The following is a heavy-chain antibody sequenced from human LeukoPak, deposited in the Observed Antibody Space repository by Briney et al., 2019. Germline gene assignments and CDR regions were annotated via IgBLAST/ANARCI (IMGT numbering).Heavy chain of an antibody. CDR2: ISAHNGNT. J-gene: IGHJ4*02. CDR3: ATVVGARGGDYFDY. Sequence: ASVKVSCKASGYTFTSYGISWVRQAPGQGPEWMGWISAHNGNTNYAQKFQGRVTMTRDTSISTAYMELSRMRSDDTAVYYCATVVGARGGDYFDYWGQGTLVTVSS. V-gene: IGHV1-18*01. D-gene: IGHD1-26*01. CDR1: GYTFTSYG.